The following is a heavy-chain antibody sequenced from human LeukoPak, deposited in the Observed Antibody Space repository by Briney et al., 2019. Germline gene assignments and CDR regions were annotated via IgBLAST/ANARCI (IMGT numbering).Heavy chain of an antibody. J-gene: IGHJ2*01. V-gene: IGHV4-31*03. Sequence: SQTLSLTCTVSGGSISSGGYYWSWIRQHPGKGLEWIGYIYYSGSTYYNPSLESRVTISVDTSKNQFSLKLSSVTAADTAVYYCARVHTVEVIRYWYFDLWGRGTLVTVSS. CDR2: IYYSGST. D-gene: IGHD3-22*01. CDR3: ARVHTVEVIRYWYFDL. CDR1: GGSISSGGYY.